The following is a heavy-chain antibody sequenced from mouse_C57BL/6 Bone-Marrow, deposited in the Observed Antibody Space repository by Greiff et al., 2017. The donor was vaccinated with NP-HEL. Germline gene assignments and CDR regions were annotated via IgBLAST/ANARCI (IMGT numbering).Heavy chain of an antibody. D-gene: IGHD1-1*01. J-gene: IGHJ1*03. V-gene: IGHV2-9-1*01. CDR1: GFSLTSYA. CDR3: AREPYYYGSSWYFDV. CDR2: IWTGGGT. Sequence: VKLVESGPGLVAPSQSLSITCTVSGFSLTSYAISWVRQPPGKGLEWLGVIWTGGGTNYNSALKSRLSISKDNSKSQVFLKMNSLQTDDTARYYCAREPYYYGSSWYFDVWGTGTTVTVSS.